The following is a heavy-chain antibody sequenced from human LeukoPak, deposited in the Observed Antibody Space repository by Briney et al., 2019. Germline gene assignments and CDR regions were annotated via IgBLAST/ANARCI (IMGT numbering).Heavy chain of an antibody. D-gene: IGHD5-18*01. V-gene: IGHV4-31*03. CDR2: IYYSGST. Sequence: PSETLSLTCTVSGGSISSGGYYWSWIRQHPGKGLEWIGYIYYSGSTYYNPSLKSRVTISVDTSKNQFSLKLSSVTAADTAVYYCAREQAMGLNWFDPWGQGTLVTVSS. CDR3: AREQAMGLNWFDP. CDR1: GGSISSGGYY. J-gene: IGHJ5*02.